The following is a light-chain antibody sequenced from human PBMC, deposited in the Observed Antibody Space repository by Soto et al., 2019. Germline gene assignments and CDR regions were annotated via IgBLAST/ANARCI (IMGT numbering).Light chain of an antibody. CDR3: QQYGSSPWT. CDR1: QSVSSNY. J-gene: IGKJ1*01. V-gene: IGKV3-20*01. Sequence: EIVLTQSPGTLSLSPGERATLSCRASQSVSSNYLAWCQQKPGQAPRLLIYGASSRATGIPDRFSGSGSGTDFTLTISRLEPEDFALYYCQQYGSSPWTIGQGTKVEIK. CDR2: GAS.